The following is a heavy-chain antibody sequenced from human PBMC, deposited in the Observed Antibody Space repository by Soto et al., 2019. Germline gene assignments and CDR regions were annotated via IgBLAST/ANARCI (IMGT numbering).Heavy chain of an antibody. CDR3: ARDLNTGYVGDY. CDR2: IWFDGSRQ. V-gene: IGHV3-33*01. J-gene: IGHJ4*02. CDR1: GFTFRASG. Sequence: VQLVESGGGVVQPGTSLRLSCVASGFTFRASGMHWVRQTPGKGLEWVAIIWFDGSRQYYADSVKGRFTISRDNPGSTLFLQMNDLRIEDTAMYYCARDLNTGYVGDYWGQGALVVVSS. D-gene: IGHD5-12*01.